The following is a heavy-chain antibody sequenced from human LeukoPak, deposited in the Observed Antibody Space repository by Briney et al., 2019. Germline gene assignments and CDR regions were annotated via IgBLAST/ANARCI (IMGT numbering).Heavy chain of an antibody. CDR1: GFTFSSYE. J-gene: IGHJ4*02. Sequence: GGSLRLSCAASGFTFSSYEMNWIRQAPGKGLEWVAVISYEGNHKYYADSVKGRFTISRDNSKNKQYLQMNSLRAEDTAVYYCARGSEDYDSSGYYYDLGDYWGQGALVTVSS. V-gene: IGHV3-30*04. CDR3: ARGSEDYDSSGYYYDLGDY. D-gene: IGHD3-22*01. CDR2: ISYEGNHK.